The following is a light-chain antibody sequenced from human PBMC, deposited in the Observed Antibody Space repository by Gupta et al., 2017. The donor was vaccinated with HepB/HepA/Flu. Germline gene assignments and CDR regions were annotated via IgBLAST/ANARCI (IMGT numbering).Light chain of an antibody. CDR2: NNN. CDR1: STNIGNND. Sequence: SVLSQPPPASGPPGQRVTLSCSGSSTNIGNNDVNWYQQVPGTAPKLLIYNNNQRPSGVPDRFSGSRSGTSASLAISGPHAEDEADYYCAACDDSLKGVVFGGGTKLTVL. V-gene: IGLV1-44*01. J-gene: IGLJ3*02. CDR3: AACDDSLKGVV.